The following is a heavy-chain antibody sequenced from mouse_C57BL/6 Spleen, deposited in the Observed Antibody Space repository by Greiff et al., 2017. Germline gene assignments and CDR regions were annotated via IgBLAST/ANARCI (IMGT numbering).Heavy chain of an antibody. CDR2: ISNLAYSI. CDR3: ERGNHWYFDV. D-gene: IGHD2-1*01. Sequence: EVKLMESGGGLVQPGGSLKLSCAASGFTFSDYGMAWVRQAPRKGPEWVAFISNLAYSIYYADTVTGRFTISRENAKNTLYLEMSSLRSEDTAMYYCERGNHWYFDVWGTGTTVTVSA. J-gene: IGHJ1*03. CDR1: GFTFSDYG. V-gene: IGHV5-15*01.